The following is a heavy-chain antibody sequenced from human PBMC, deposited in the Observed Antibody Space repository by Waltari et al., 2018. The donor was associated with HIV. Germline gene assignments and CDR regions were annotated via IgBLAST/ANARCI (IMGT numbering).Heavy chain of an antibody. CDR3: ARGHIVVVTAIGGMDV. CDR1: GGSISSGGYY. J-gene: IGHJ6*02. D-gene: IGHD2-21*02. Sequence: QVQLQESGPGLVKPSQTLSLTCTVSGGSISSGGYYWSWIRQNPGKGLEWVGYIYYSGSTYYNPSLKSRVTVSVDTSKNQFSLKLSSVTAADTAVYYCARGHIVVVTAIGGMDVWGQGTTVTVSS. CDR2: IYYSGST. V-gene: IGHV4-31*03.